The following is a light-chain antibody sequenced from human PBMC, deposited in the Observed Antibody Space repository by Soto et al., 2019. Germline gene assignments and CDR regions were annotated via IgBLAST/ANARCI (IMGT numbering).Light chain of an antibody. V-gene: IGKV3-20*01. CDR3: HQYGNSPLT. J-gene: IGKJ4*01. CDR1: QSVRSCY. Sequence: EIVLTQSPGTLSLSPGERATLSCRASQSVRSCYFAWYQQKPGQAPRLLIVGASSRATGIPDRFSGGGSGTDFTLTISRLEPEDFALYYCHQYGNSPLTFGGGTKVEIK. CDR2: GAS.